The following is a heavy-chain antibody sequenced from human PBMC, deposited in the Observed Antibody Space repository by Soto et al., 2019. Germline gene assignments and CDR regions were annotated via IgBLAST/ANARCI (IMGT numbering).Heavy chain of an antibody. CDR1: GYTFTSYG. D-gene: IGHD6-19*01. CDR3: ARGHYSSGWYPTVGYFDY. CDR2: ISAYNGNT. J-gene: IGHJ4*02. V-gene: IGHV1-18*01. Sequence: QVQLVQSGAEVKKPGASVKVSCKASGYTFTSYGISWVRQAPGQGLEWMGWISAYNGNTNYAQKLQGRVTMTTDTSTSTAYMELRSLRSDDTTVYYCARGHYSSGWYPTVGYFDYWGQGTLVTVSS.